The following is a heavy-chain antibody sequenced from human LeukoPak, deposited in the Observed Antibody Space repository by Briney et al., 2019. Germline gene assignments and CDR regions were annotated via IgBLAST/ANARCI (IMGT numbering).Heavy chain of an antibody. CDR2: ISSSGRTI. V-gene: IGHV3-11*01. CDR1: GFTFSDYY. D-gene: IGHD3-3*01. J-gene: IGHJ6*02. CDR3: ARDWARLEWLLDYYYYGMDV. Sequence: GGSLRLSCAASGFTFSDYYMSWIRQAPGKGLEWVSYISSSGRTIYYADSVKGRFTISRDNAKNSLYLQMNSLRAEDTAVYYCARDWARLEWLLDYYYYGMDVWGQGTTVTVSS.